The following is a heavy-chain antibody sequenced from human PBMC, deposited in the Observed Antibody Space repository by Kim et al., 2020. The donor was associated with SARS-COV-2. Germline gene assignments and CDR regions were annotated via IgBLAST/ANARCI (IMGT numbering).Heavy chain of an antibody. V-gene: IGHV3-48*02. Sequence: GGSLRLSCAASGFTFSSDSMNWVRQAPGKGLEWISYISTGSSSMYYADSVKGRYTISRDNAKNALFLQMNSLRDEDTAVYYCARERSSGRPHYDYYGMDVCGQGTPFSVSS. D-gene: IGHD6-19*01. CDR3: ARERSSGRPHYDYYGMDV. J-gene: IGHJ6*02. CDR2: ISTGSSSM. CDR1: GFTFSSDS.